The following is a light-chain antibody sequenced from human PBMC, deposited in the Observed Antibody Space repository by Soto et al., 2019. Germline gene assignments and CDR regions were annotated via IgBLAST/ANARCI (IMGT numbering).Light chain of an antibody. CDR1: EAISSW. Sequence: DIKMTQSPSSVSASVGDRVTITCRASEAISSWLAWYQQKPGRAPKLLIYSASSLQNGAPSRFTGSGSGTDFTLTITSLQPNDTAIYYCQQARSFPLIFGGGTKVEIK. V-gene: IGKV1-12*01. J-gene: IGKJ4*01. CDR2: SAS. CDR3: QQARSFPLI.